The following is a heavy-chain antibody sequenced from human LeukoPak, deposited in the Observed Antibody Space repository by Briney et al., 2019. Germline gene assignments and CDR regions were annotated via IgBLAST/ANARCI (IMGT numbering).Heavy chain of an antibody. CDR2: MNPNSGNT. V-gene: IGHV1-8*01. J-gene: IGHJ5*02. Sequence: GASVKVSRKASGYTFTSYDINWVRQATGQGLEWMGWMNPNSGNTGYAQKFQGRVTMTRNTSISTAYMELSSLRSEDTAVYYCARISRDSGYPGRFDPWGQGTLVTVSS. D-gene: IGHD5-12*01. CDR3: ARISRDSGYPGRFDP. CDR1: GYTFTSYD.